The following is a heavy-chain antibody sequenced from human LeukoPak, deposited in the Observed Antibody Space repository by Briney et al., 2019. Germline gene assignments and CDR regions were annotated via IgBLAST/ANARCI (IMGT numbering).Heavy chain of an antibody. CDR2: INPNSGGT. CDR3: ARERVMVRGARYIHFDY. V-gene: IGHV1-2*02. J-gene: IGHJ4*02. Sequence: ASVKVSCRASGYTFTGYYMHWVRQAPGQGLEWMGWINPNSGGTNYAQKFRGRVTMTRDTSISTAYMELSRLRSDDTAVYYCARERVMVRGARYIHFDYWGQGTLVTVSS. CDR1: GYTFTGYY. D-gene: IGHD3-10*01.